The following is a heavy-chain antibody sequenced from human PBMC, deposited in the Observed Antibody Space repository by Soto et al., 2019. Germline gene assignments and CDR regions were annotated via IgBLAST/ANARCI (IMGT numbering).Heavy chain of an antibody. D-gene: IGHD2-21*02. CDR1: GGTVASSHW. CDR3: AREIVTAGGNNYFDP. Sequence: PSETLSLTCGVSGGTVASSHWWSWVRQSPSRGLEWIGNVYHTGDTNFNPSLQSRVTFSVDKSNNQFSLRLTSLTAADTAVYFRAREIVTAGGNNYFDPWGPGTLVTVSS. J-gene: IGHJ5*02. V-gene: IGHV4-4*02. CDR2: VYHTGDT.